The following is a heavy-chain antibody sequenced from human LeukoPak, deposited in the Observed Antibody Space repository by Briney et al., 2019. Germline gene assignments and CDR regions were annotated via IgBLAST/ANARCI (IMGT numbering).Heavy chain of an antibody. Sequence: SETLSLTCTVSGGSISSYYWSWIRQPPGKGLEWIGYIYYSGSTNYNPSLKSRVTISVVTSKNQFSLKLSSVTAADTAVYYCARSYDSSLYYFDYWGQGTLVTVSS. CDR1: GGSISSYY. CDR3: ARSYDSSLYYFDY. J-gene: IGHJ4*02. CDR2: IYYSGST. V-gene: IGHV4-59*08. D-gene: IGHD3-22*01.